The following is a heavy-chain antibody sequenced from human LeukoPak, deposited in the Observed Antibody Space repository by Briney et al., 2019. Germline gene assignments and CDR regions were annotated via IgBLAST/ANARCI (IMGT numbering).Heavy chain of an antibody. V-gene: IGHV3-7*01. D-gene: IGHD1-26*01. CDR3: ARWEIRGSAHQLDY. CDR2: IKQGGGEK. CDR1: GFTLSSHW. Sequence: PGGSLRLSCAASGFTLSSHWMNWVRQAPGKGLEWVADIKQGGGEKYYVGSVKGRFTISRDNAKNSMYLQMNSLRAEDTAVYYCARWEIRGSAHQLDYWGRGTLVTVSS. J-gene: IGHJ4*02.